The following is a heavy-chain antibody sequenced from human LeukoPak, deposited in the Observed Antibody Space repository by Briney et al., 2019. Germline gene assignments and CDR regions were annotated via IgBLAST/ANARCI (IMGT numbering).Heavy chain of an antibody. J-gene: IGHJ3*02. CDR1: GGSISSGSYY. CDR3: ARLRYYDYVWGSYRDAFDI. Sequence: SQTLSLTCTVSGGSISSGSYYWSWIRQPAGKGLEWIGEINHSGSTNYNPSLKSRVTISVDTSKNQFSLKLSSVTAADTAVYYCARLRYYDYVWGSYRDAFDIWGQGTMVTVSS. V-gene: IGHV4-61*09. D-gene: IGHD3-16*02. CDR2: INHSGST.